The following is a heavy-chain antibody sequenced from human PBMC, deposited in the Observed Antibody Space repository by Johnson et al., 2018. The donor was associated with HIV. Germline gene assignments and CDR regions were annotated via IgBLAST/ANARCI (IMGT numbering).Heavy chain of an antibody. Sequence: VQLVESGGGLVQPGGSLRLSCAASGFSFSSYWMSWVRQAPGKGLEWVSAIGTAGDTYYPGSVKGRFTISRENAKNSLYLQMNSLRAEDTAVYYCAREAYRAFDIWGQGTMVTVSS. D-gene: IGHD3-16*01. CDR3: AREAYRAFDI. V-gene: IGHV3-13*01. CDR2: IGTAGDT. CDR1: GFSFSSYW. J-gene: IGHJ3*02.